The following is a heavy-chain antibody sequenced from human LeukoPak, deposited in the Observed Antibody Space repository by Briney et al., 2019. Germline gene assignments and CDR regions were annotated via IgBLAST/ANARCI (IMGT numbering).Heavy chain of an antibody. CDR1: GGSIHSRSYY. V-gene: IGHV4-39*01. CDR3: ARTRYYYNSRSYGAPYYFDY. D-gene: IGHD3-10*01. CDR2: IYYSGST. Sequence: PSETLSLTCTVSGGSIHSRSYYWGWIRQPPGKGLEWIGNIYYSGSTYYNPSLKSRVTISVDTSKNQFSLKLSSVTAADTAVYYCARTRYYYNSRSYGAPYYFDYWGQGTLVTVSS. J-gene: IGHJ4*02.